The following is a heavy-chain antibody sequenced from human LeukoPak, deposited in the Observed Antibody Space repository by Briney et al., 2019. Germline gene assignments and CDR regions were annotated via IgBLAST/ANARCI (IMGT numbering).Heavy chain of an antibody. CDR3: ARAGGSTVSHSDY. CDR2: ISSSTSYV. J-gene: IGHJ4*02. Sequence: GGSLRLSCAASGFTFSSYSMNWIRQAPGKGLEWVSSISSSTSYVYYADSVKGRFTISKDNAKNSLYLQMNSLRAEDTAVYYCARAGGSTVSHSDYWGQGTLVTVSS. V-gene: IGHV3-21*01. CDR1: GFTFSSYS. D-gene: IGHD4-17*01.